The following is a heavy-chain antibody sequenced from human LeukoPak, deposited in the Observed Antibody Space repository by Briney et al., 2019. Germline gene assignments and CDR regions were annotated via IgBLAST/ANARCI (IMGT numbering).Heavy chain of an antibody. CDR3: AKYYDFWSGHYVFDY. J-gene: IGHJ4*02. D-gene: IGHD3-3*01. CDR1: GGSISSYY. V-gene: IGHV4-59*08. CDR2: IYYSGST. Sequence: SETLSLTCTVSGGSISSYYWSWIRQPPGKGLECIGYIYYSGSTNYNPSLKSRVTISVDTSKNQFSLKLSSVTAADTAVYYCAKYYDFWSGHYVFDYWGQGTLVTVSS.